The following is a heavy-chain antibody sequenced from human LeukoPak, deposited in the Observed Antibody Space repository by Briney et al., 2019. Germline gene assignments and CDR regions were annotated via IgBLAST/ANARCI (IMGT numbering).Heavy chain of an antibody. V-gene: IGHV4-30-2*01. J-gene: IGHJ4*02. CDR1: GGSISSGGYS. Sequence: PSETLSLTCAVSGGSISSGGYSWSWIRQPPGKGLEWIGYIYHSGSTYYNPSLKSRVTISVDRSKNQFSLKLSSVTAADTAVYYCARHGSTYALRNWGQGTLVTVSS. CDR2: IYHSGST. CDR3: ARHGSTYALRN. D-gene: IGHD2-2*01.